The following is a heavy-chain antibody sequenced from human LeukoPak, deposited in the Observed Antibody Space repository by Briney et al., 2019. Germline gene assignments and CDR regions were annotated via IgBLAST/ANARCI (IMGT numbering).Heavy chain of an antibody. CDR1: GFTFRNYG. J-gene: IGHJ4*02. D-gene: IGHD1-26*01. CDR2: IWYDGSEK. Sequence: GGSLRLSCAASGFTFRNYGVHWVRQAPGKGLEWVAVIWYDGSEKYYADSVRGRFTISRDNSKNTLYLQMNSLRAEDTAVYYCARDLGVGATDYWGQGTLVTVSS. CDR3: ARDLGVGATDY. V-gene: IGHV3-33*08.